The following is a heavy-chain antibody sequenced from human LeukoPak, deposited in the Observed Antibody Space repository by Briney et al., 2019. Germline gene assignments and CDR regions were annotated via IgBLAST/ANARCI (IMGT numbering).Heavy chain of an antibody. CDR1: GFTFSSYS. Sequence: GGSLRLSCAASGFTFSSYSMNSVRQAPGKGLEWVSSISSSSSYIYYADSVKGRFTISRDNAKNSQYLQMNSLRAEDTAVYYCARDLFPSSNYYDSSGYYGYWGQGTLVTVSS. V-gene: IGHV3-21*01. J-gene: IGHJ4*02. CDR2: ISSSSSYI. CDR3: ARDLFPSSNYYDSSGYYGY. D-gene: IGHD3-22*01.